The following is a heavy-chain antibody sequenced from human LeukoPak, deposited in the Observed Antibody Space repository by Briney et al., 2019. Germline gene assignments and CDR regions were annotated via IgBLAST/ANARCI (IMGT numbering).Heavy chain of an antibody. V-gene: IGHV3-23*01. D-gene: IGHD3-10*01. Sequence: GGSLRLSCAASAFTFSSYAMSWVRQAPGKGLEWVSVISGSGGGRYYADSVKGRFTISRDNSKNTLYLQMNSLRAEDTAVYYCAKGRPITMVRGFLFDYWGQGTLVTVSS. J-gene: IGHJ4*02. CDR2: ISGSGGGR. CDR3: AKGRPITMVRGFLFDY. CDR1: AFTFSSYA.